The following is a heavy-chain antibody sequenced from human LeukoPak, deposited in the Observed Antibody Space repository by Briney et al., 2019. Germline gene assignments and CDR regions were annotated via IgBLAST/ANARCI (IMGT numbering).Heavy chain of an antibody. CDR3: AKDPHSSGYYFFDY. CDR1: GFTFDDYA. J-gene: IGHJ4*02. Sequence: GGSLRLSCAASGFTFDDYAMLWVRQAPGKGLEWVSGISWNSGSIGYADSVKGRFTISRDNAKNSLYLQMNSLRAEDTALYYCAKDPHSSGYYFFDYWGQGTLVTVSS. V-gene: IGHV3-9*01. D-gene: IGHD3-22*01. CDR2: ISWNSGSI.